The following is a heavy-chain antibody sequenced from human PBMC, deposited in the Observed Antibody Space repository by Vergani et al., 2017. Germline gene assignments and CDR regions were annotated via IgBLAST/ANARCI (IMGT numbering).Heavy chain of an antibody. CDR1: GGSVSSGSYY. D-gene: IGHD2-2*01. V-gene: IGHV4-61*01. CDR2: IYYSGST. Sequence: QVQLQESSPGLVKPSETLSLTCTVSGGSVSSGSYYWSWIRQPPGKGLEWIGYIYYSGSTNYNPSLKSRVTISVDTSKNQFSLKLSSVTAADTAVYYCARALGYCSSTSCYNYYYYGMDVWGQGTTVTVSS. CDR3: ARALGYCSSTSCYNYYYYGMDV. J-gene: IGHJ6*02.